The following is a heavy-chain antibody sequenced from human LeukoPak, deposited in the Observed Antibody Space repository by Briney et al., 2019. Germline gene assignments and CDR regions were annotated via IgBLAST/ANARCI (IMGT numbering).Heavy chain of an antibody. J-gene: IGHJ4*02. CDR3: AKVASDYSFGSGSYYPPFDS. V-gene: IGHV7-4-1*02. D-gene: IGHD3-10*01. CDR1: GYTFTSFS. Sequence: ASVKVSCKTSGYTFTSFSINWIRQAPGQGLEWMGWINTNTGSPTYAQGFRGRVVFSLDTSVSTTYLQISSLKADDTAIYYCAKVASDYSFGSGSYYPPFDSWGQGTLVAVSP. CDR2: INTNTGSP.